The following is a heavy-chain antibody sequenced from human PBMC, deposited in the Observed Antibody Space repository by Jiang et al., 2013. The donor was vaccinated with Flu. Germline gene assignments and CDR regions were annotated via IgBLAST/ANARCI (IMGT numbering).Heavy chain of an antibody. CDR2: SISVGGP. J-gene: IGHJ6*02. CDR3: ARHEGGYCSSTSCSIVLLSGMDV. V-gene: IGHV4-59*08. CDR1: GGSINGYY. D-gene: IGHD2-2*01. Sequence: GLVKPSETLSLTCTVSGGSINGYYWSWIRQPQGRDWSGLGISISVGGPTTTLLKSRVTISVDTSKNQFSLKLSSVTAADTAVYYCARHEGGYCSSTSCSIVLLSGMDVWGQGTTVTVSS.